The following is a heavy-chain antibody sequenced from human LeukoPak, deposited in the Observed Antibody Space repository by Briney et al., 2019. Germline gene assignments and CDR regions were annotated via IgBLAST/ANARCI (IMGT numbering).Heavy chain of an antibody. CDR3: ARGDVLRFLEWPLGAFDI. CDR2: IYYSGST. V-gene: IGHV4-59*01. Sequence: SETLSLTCTVSGGSISSYYWSWIRQPPGKGLEWIGYIYYSGSTNYIPSLKSRVTISVDTSKNQFSLKLSSVTAADTAVYYCARGDVLRFLEWPLGAFDIWGQGTMVTVSS. CDR1: GGSISSYY. J-gene: IGHJ3*02. D-gene: IGHD3-3*01.